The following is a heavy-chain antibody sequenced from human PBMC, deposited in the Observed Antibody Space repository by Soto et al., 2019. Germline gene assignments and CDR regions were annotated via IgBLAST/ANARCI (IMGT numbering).Heavy chain of an antibody. CDR3: ARGVQIIVLLPAAIDY. D-gene: IGHD2-2*01. CDR1: GFTFSSYS. CDR2: IHNSSSTI. J-gene: IGHJ4*02. V-gene: IGHV3-48*02. Sequence: EVQLVESGGGLVQPGESLRLSCAASGFTFSSYSMNWVRQAPGKGLEWVSYIHNSSSTIYYADSVRGRFTISRDNAKNSLYLQMNSLRDDDTAVYYCARGVQIIVLLPAAIDYWGQGTRVTVSS.